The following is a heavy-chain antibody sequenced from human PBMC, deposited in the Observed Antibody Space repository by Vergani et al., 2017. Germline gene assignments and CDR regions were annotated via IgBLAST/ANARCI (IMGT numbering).Heavy chain of an antibody. CDR3: ARDPTPGTSDSYYMDV. V-gene: IGHV4-31*03. CDR2: IYYSGTT. D-gene: IGHD1-26*01. CDR1: GVSINDNYY. J-gene: IGHJ6*03. Sequence: QVQLQESGPGLVKPSQTLSLTCTVSGVSINDNYYWTWIRQFPGKGLEWIGNIYYSGTTYFNPSLKSRITMSLDTSKSQFSLNLSSVTAADTAIYYCARDPTPGTSDSYYMDVWGKGTTVTVSS.